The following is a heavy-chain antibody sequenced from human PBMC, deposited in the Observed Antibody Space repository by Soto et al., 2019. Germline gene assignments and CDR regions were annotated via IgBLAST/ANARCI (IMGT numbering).Heavy chain of an antibody. J-gene: IGHJ4*02. CDR1: GFTLSSYA. V-gene: IGHV3-30*18. CDR3: VKDHSDGVSNCFECFES. Sequence: QVQLVESGGGVVQPGGSLRLSCAASGFTLSSYAMHWVRQAPGKGREWVALISYDGSKKHYGDSVKGRFSISTDNSESTLFLQMSSLSAEDTAVYYCVKDHSDGVSNCFECFESWGQGTLVTVSS. CDR2: ISYDGSKK. D-gene: IGHD2-21*01.